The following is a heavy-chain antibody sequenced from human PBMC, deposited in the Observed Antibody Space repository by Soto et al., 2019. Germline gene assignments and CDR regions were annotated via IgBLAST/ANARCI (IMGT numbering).Heavy chain of an antibody. CDR2: INHSGST. D-gene: IGHD3-10*01. Sequence: SEALSLTCAVYGGSFSGYYWSWIRQPPGKGLEWIGEINHSGSTNYNASLKSRVTISVDKSKNQFSLKLSSVTAADTAVYYCARLILKLLWFGPLRPPQPAFDIWGQGTKVPLSS. V-gene: IGHV4-34*01. CDR3: ARLILKLLWFGPLRPPQPAFDI. J-gene: IGHJ3*02. CDR1: GGSFSGYY.